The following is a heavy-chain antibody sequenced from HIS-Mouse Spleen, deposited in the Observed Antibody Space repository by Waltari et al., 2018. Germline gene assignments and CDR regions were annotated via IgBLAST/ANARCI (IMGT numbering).Heavy chain of an antibody. CDR3: AKDDTPGSGSYYDAFDI. V-gene: IGHV3-23*01. Sequence: EVQLLESGGGLVQPGGSLRLSCSASGFTFSSYAMSWVRPAPGKGLEWVSAISGSGGSTDYADSVKGRFTISRDNSKNTLYLQMNSLRAEDTAVYYCAKDDTPGSGSYYDAFDIWGQGTMVTVSS. CDR1: GFTFSSYA. D-gene: IGHD3-10*01. J-gene: IGHJ3*02. CDR2: ISGSGGST.